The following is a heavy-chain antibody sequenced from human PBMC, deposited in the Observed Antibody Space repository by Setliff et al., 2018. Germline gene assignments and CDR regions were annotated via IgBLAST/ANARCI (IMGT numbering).Heavy chain of an antibody. Sequence: PGGSLRLSCAASGFTISSYAISWVRQTPEKGLEWVSGILPAGTTYYADSVKDRFTISKDNSQNTVYLQMNSLRAEDTAIYYCAKESGAHYFYYYYMDVWGKGTTVTVSS. CDR3: AKESGAHYFYYYYMDV. V-gene: IGHV3-23*01. J-gene: IGHJ6*03. D-gene: IGHD2-15*01. CDR2: ILPAGTT. CDR1: GFTISSYA.